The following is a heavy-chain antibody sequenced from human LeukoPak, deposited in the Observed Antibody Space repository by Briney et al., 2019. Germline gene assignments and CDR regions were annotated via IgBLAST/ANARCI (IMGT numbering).Heavy chain of an antibody. CDR2: INPSGGST. Sequence: ASVKVSCKASGYTFTSYYMHWVRQAPGQGLEWMGIINPSGGSTSYAQKFQGRVTMTRDTSTSTVYVELSSLRSEDTAVYYCARVGKQVRGMDVWGQGTTVTVSS. J-gene: IGHJ6*02. V-gene: IGHV1-46*01. CDR1: GYTFTSYY. D-gene: IGHD3-10*01. CDR3: ARVGKQVRGMDV.